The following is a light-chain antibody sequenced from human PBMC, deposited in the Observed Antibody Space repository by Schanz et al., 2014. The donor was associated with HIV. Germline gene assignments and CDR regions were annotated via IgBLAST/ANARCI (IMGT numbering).Light chain of an antibody. CDR3: VSYTSDTVL. Sequence: QSALTQPASVSGSPGQSITISCTGDSSDVGGYDYVSWYQQHPGKAPKLIIYDVTDRPSGVSFRFSGSKSGNTASLTISGLQPEDEADYYCVSYTSDTVLFGGGTKLTVL. CDR2: DVT. J-gene: IGLJ2*01. CDR1: SSDVGGYDY. V-gene: IGLV2-14*03.